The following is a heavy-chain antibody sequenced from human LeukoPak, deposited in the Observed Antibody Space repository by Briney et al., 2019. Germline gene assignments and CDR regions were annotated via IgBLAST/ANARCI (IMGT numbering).Heavy chain of an antibody. Sequence: GSLRLSCAASGFTFSDYYMSWIRQAPGKGLEWIGSIYYRGTTYYNPSLKSRVTISVDTSKNQFSLNLNSVTAADTAIYYCATHVSIVAPATLNYGDNWFDPWGQGTLVTVSS. CDR1: GFTFSDYY. V-gene: IGHV4-59*05. J-gene: IGHJ5*02. CDR3: ATHVSIVAPATLNYGDNWFDP. CDR2: IYYRGTT. D-gene: IGHD2-2*01.